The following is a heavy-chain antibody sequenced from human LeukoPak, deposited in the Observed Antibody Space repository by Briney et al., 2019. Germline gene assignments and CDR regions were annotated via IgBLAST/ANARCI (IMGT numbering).Heavy chain of an antibody. J-gene: IGHJ4*02. V-gene: IGHV3-7*01. CDR2: IKQDGSEK. D-gene: IGHD6-13*01. CDR1: GFTFSSSW. CDR3: ARMYSGSWYV. Sequence: GGSLRLSCVASGFTFSSSWMSWVRQAPGKGLEWVANIKQDGSEKYYVDSVKGRFIISRDNAKNSLYLETNSLRAEDTAVYYCARMYSGSWYVWGQGTLLTVS.